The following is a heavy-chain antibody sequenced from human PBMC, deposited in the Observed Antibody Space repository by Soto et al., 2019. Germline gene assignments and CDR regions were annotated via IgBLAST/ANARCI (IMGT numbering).Heavy chain of an antibody. CDR1: GFTFSSYG. CDR3: ARGGSTYYDFWSGLGLARSDSDYFDY. CDR2: IWYDGSNK. D-gene: IGHD3-3*01. V-gene: IGHV3-33*01. J-gene: IGHJ4*02. Sequence: QVQLVESGGGVVQPGRSLRLSCAASGFTFSSYGMHWVRQAPGKGLEWVAVIWYDGSNKYYADSVKGRFTISRDNSKNTLYLQMNSLRAEDTAVYYCARGGSTYYDFWSGLGLARSDSDYFDYWGQGTLVTVSS.